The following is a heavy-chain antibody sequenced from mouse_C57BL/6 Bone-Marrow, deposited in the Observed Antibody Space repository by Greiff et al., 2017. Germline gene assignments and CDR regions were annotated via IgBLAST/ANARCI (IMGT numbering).Heavy chain of an antibody. CDR3: ARRGNYPLYYYAMDY. V-gene: IGHV1-81*01. CDR1: GYTFTSYG. CDR2: IYPRSGNT. Sequence: VQLQQSGAELARPGASVKLSCKASGYTFTSYGISWVKQRTGQGLEWIGEIYPRSGNTYYNEKFKGKATLTADKSSSTAYMELRSLTSEDSAVYFCARRGNYPLYYYAMDYWGQGTSVTVSS. D-gene: IGHD2-1*01. J-gene: IGHJ4*01.